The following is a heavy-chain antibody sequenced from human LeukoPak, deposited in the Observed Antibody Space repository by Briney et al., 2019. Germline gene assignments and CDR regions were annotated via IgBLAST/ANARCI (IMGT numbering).Heavy chain of an antibody. CDR2: ISSSSSYI. Sequence: GGSLRLSCAASGFTFSSYEMNWVRQAPRKGLEWVSSISSSSSYIYYADSVKGRFTISRDNAKNSLYLQMNSLRAEDTAVYYCARDGTAVGINYDYWGQGTLVTVSS. CDR3: ARDGTAVGINYDY. J-gene: IGHJ4*02. D-gene: IGHD6-13*01. V-gene: IGHV3-21*04. CDR1: GFTFSSYE.